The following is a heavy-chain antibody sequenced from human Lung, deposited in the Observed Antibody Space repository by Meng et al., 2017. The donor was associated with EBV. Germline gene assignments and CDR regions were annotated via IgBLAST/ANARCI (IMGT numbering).Heavy chain of an antibody. CDR2: IYYSGST. Sequence: KLKGEGPGCLKPSHTLSLAFTVSVRSISSGDYYWSWIRQPPGKGLELIGHIYYSGSTSYNPSLKSRVTISVDTSNNQFSLKLSSVTAADTAMYYCARVGWRQWSFDLWGRGTLVTVSS. CDR3: ARVGWRQWSFDL. D-gene: IGHD5-18*01. CDR1: VRSISSGDYY. J-gene: IGHJ2*01. V-gene: IGHV4-30-4*01.